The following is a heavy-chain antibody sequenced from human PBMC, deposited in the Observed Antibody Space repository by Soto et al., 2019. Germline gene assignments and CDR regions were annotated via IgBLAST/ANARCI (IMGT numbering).Heavy chain of an antibody. CDR1: GGTFSSYT. J-gene: IGHJ4*02. V-gene: IGHV1-69*02. D-gene: IGHD6-19*01. CDR2: IIPILGIA. CDR3: ARALAVAGLTDY. Sequence: ASVKVSCKASGGTFSSYTISWVRQAPGQGLEWMGRIIPILGIANYAQKLQGRVTMTTDTSTSTAYMELRSLRSDDTAVYYCARALAVAGLTDYWGQGTLVTVSS.